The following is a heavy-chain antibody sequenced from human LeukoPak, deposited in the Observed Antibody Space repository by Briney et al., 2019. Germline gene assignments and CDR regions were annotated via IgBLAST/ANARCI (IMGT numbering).Heavy chain of an antibody. CDR2: INHSGST. D-gene: IGHD6-13*01. J-gene: IGHJ4*02. Sequence: SETLSLTCTVSGGSISGHYWSWIRQPPGKGLEWIGEINHSGSTNYNPSLKSRVTISVDTSKNQFSLKLSSVTAADTAVYYCATRYSSSWYYFDYWGQGTLVTLSS. CDR1: GGSISGHY. CDR3: ATRYSSSWYYFDY. V-gene: IGHV4-34*01.